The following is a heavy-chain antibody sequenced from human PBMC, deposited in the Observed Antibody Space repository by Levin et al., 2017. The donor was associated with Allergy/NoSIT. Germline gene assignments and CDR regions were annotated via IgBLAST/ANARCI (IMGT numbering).Heavy chain of an antibody. Sequence: SQTLSLTCAISGDSVSSNSAAWNWIRQSPSRGLEWLGRTYYRSKWYNDYAVSVKSRITINPDTSKNQFSLQLNSVTPEDTAVYYCARAHIVVVPAAIWGGYYYGMDVWGQGTTVTVSS. CDR2: TYYRSKWYN. CDR3: ARAHIVVVPAAIWGGYYYGMDV. V-gene: IGHV6-1*01. CDR1: GDSVSSNSAA. D-gene: IGHD2-2*01. J-gene: IGHJ6*02.